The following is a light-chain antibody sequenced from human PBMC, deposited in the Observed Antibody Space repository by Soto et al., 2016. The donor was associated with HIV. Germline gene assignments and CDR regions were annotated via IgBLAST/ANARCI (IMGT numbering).Light chain of an antibody. V-gene: IGKV1-39*01. CDR3: QQSSTIPLT. CDR2: AAS. Sequence: DIQMTQSPSSLSASVGDRVTITCRASQTISTYLHWYQHKPGKAPKLLIYAASSLQSGVPSTFSGSGSGTNFTLTITSLQPEDSATYYCQQSSTIPLTFGGGTKVGDQT. CDR1: QTISTY. J-gene: IGKJ4*01.